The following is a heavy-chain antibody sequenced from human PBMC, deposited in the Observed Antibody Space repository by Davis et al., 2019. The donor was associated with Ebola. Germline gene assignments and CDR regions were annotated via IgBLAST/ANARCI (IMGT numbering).Heavy chain of an antibody. J-gene: IGHJ5*02. CDR2: INPSGGST. CDR1: GHTFTSYY. D-gene: IGHD2-2*01. Sequence: ASVKVSCKASGHTFTSYYMHWVRQAPGQGLEWMGIINPSGGSTTYAQKFQGRVTMTRDTSTSTAYMELRSLRSDDTAVYYCARLYPRSWFDPWGQGTLVTVSS. V-gene: IGHV1-46*01. CDR3: ARLYPRSWFDP.